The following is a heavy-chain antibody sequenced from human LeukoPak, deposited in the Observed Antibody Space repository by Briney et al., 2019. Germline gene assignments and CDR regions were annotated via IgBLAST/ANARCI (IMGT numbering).Heavy chain of an antibody. J-gene: IGHJ4*02. CDR2: INPNSGGT. CDR3: ARVYYGSGGQYFDY. CDR1: GYTFTGYY. Sequence: ASVKVSCKASGYTFTGYYMHWVRQAPGQGLEWMGWINPNSGGTNYAQKFQGRVTMTRDTSISTAYMELSRLRSDDTAVYYCARVYYGSGGQYFDYWGQGTLVTVSS. V-gene: IGHV1-2*02. D-gene: IGHD3-10*01.